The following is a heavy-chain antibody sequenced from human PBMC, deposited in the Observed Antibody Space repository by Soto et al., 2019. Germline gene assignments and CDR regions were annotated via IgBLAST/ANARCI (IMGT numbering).Heavy chain of an antibody. CDR1: GGTFSSYA. V-gene: IGHV1-69*13. CDR2: IIPIFGTA. Sequence: GASVKVSCKASGGTFSSYAISWVRQAPGQGLEWVGGIIPIFGTANYAQKFQGRVTITADESTSTAYMELSSLRSEDTAVYYCARGSGGYNLNFLSYWGQGTLVTVSS. CDR3: ARGSGGYNLNFLSY. D-gene: IGHD5-12*01. J-gene: IGHJ4*02.